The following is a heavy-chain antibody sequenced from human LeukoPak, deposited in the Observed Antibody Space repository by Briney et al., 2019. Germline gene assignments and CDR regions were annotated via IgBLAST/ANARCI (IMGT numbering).Heavy chain of an antibody. CDR3: ARAPEVYDSTSYGGGWLDH. V-gene: IGHV4-61*01. CDR2: IYDSGST. J-gene: IGHJ5*02. CDR1: GGSVNSGNYY. Sequence: PSDTLSLTCTVSGGSVNSGNYYWSWIRQPPGKGLEWIGYIYDSGSTKYNPSLKSRVTISEDTSKNQFSLKLRFVTAADTAVYYCARAPEVYDSTSYGGGWLDHWGQGIRVTVSS. D-gene: IGHD3-22*01.